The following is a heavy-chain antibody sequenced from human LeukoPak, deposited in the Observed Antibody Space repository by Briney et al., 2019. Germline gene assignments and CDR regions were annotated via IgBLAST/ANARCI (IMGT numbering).Heavy chain of an antibody. CDR3: ARITMVRGVTIYYFDY. CDR2: INHSGST. D-gene: IGHD3-10*01. V-gene: IGHV4-34*01. J-gene: IGHJ4*02. CDR1: GGSFSGYY. Sequence: PSETLSLTCAVYGGSFSGYYWTWIRQPPGKGLEWIGEINHSGSTNYNPSLKSRVTISVDTSKNQFSLKLSSVPAADTAVYYCARITMVRGVTIYYFDYWGQGTLVTVSS.